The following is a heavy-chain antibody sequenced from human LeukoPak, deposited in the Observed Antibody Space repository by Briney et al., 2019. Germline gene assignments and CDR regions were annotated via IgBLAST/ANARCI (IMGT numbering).Heavy chain of an antibody. J-gene: IGHJ4*02. Sequence: SETLSLTCTVSGGSLSSSRYYWGWIRQPPGKGLEWIGSIYYSGSTYYNPSLKSRVTISVDTSKNPFSLQLSSVTAADTAVYYCAGESTSWFYYFDYWGQGTLVTVSS. V-gene: IGHV4-39*07. CDR2: IYYSGST. CDR3: AGESTSWFYYFDY. CDR1: GGSLSSSRYY. D-gene: IGHD6-13*01.